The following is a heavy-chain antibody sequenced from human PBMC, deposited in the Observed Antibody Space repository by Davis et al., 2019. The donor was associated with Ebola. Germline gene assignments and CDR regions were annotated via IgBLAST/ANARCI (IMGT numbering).Heavy chain of an antibody. CDR2: INPHNGNT. J-gene: IGHJ4*02. CDR3: ARGIAAEPDY. D-gene: IGHD6-13*01. CDR1: GYTFTSYA. Sequence: ASVKVSCKASGYTFTSYAMNCVRQAPGQGLEWMGWINPHNGNTNYAQNVQGRVTMTTDTSISTAYMELSRLRSDDTAVYYCARGIAAEPDYWGQGTLVTVSS. V-gene: IGHV1-18*01.